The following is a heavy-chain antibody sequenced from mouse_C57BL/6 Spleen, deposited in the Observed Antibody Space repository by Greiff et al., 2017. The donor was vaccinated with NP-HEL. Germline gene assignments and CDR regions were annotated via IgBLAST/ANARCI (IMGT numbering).Heavy chain of an antibody. CDR1: GYAFSSSW. Sequence: LVESGPELVKPGASVKISCKASGYAFSSSWMNWVKQRPGKGLEWIGRIYPGDGDTNYNGKFKGKATLTADKSSSTAYMQLSSLTSEDSAVYFCARYYYGSSYLYAMDYWGQGTSVTVSS. CDR3: ARYYYGSSYLYAMDY. CDR2: IYPGDGDT. J-gene: IGHJ4*01. D-gene: IGHD1-1*01. V-gene: IGHV1-82*01.